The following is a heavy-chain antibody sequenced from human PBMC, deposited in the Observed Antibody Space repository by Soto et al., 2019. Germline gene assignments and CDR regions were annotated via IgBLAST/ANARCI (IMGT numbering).Heavy chain of an antibody. J-gene: IGHJ4*02. V-gene: IGHV4-39*01. Sequence: QLQLQESGPGLVKPSETLSLTCTISGGSISSGSYYWGWIRQPPGKELEWIGSISYSGSTYYNPSLTSRVTISVDTSKNQFSLKLSSVTPADTAVYYCARPGSSAGWYYFDYWGQGTLVTVSS. CDR3: ARPGSSAGWYYFDY. D-gene: IGHD6-19*01. CDR1: GGSISSGSYY. CDR2: ISYSGST.